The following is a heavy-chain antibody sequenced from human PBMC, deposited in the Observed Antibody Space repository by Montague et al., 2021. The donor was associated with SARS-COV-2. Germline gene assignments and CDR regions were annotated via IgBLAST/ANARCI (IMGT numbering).Heavy chain of an antibody. D-gene: IGHD2-2*02. CDR1: GGSFSGYS. V-gene: IGHV4-34*01. Sequence: SETLSLTCAVYGGSFSGYSWSWIRQPPGKGLEWIGEIYHSGSTNYNPSLKSRLTISVDTSKNQFSLKLSSVTAADTALYYRTVVPAGIPKGPNFYYMDVWGKGTTVTVSS. CDR3: TVVPAGIPKGPNFYYMDV. CDR2: IYHSGST. J-gene: IGHJ6*03.